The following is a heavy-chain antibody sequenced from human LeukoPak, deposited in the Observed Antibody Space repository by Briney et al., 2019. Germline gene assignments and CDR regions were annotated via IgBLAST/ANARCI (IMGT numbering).Heavy chain of an antibody. CDR1: GFTVSSNY. CDR2: IYSGGST. J-gene: IGHJ4*02. CDR3: ATAVGYYYDSSGSHFDY. Sequence: PGGSLRLSCAASGFTVSSNYMSWVRQAPGKGLEWVSVIYSGGSTYYADSVKGRFTISRDNSKNTLFLQMNSLRAEDTAVYYCATAVGYYYDSSGSHFDYWGQGTLVTVSS. V-gene: IGHV3-53*01. D-gene: IGHD3-22*01.